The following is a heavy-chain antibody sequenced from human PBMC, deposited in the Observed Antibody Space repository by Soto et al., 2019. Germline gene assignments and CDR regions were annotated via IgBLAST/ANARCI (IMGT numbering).Heavy chain of an antibody. CDR1: GVSLSTSGVG. CDR3: AHRPDFTVTTEYYFDY. V-gene: IGHV2-5*02. J-gene: IGHJ4*02. Sequence: QITLKESGPTLVKPTQTLTLTCTFYGVSLSTSGVGVGWIRQPAGKALEWLALIYWDDDKRYSTSLNSRLTITKDTSKTHLVLTIHDMDPVDTATDYCAHRPDFTVTTEYYFDYWGQGTLVTVSS. D-gene: IGHD4-17*01. CDR2: IYWDDDK.